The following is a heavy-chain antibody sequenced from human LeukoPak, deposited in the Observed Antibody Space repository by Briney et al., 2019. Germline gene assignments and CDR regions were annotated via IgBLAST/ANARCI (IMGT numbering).Heavy chain of an antibody. CDR3: ARGPITMVRGVINGYYYYMDV. D-gene: IGHD3-10*01. CDR2: INHSGST. J-gene: IGHJ6*03. Sequence: SETLSLTCAVYGGSFSGYDWSWIRQPPGKGLEWIGEINHSGSTNYNPSLKSRVTISVDTSKNQFSLKLSSVTAADTAVYYCARGPITMVRGVINGYYYYMDVWGKGTTVTVSS. V-gene: IGHV4-34*01. CDR1: GGSFSGYD.